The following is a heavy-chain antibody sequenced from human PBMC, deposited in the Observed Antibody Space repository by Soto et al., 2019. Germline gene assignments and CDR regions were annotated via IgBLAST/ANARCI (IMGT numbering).Heavy chain of an antibody. V-gene: IGHV3-30*18. D-gene: IGHD3-22*01. J-gene: IGHJ4*02. CDR1: GFTFSSYG. Sequence: PGGSLRLSCAASGFTFSSYGMHWVRQAPGKGLEWVAVISYDGSNKYYADSVKGRFTISRDNSKNTLYLQMNSLRAEDTAVYYCAKETYYYDSSGYRTPYYFDYWGQGTLVTVSS. CDR3: AKETYYYDSSGYRTPYYFDY. CDR2: ISYDGSNK.